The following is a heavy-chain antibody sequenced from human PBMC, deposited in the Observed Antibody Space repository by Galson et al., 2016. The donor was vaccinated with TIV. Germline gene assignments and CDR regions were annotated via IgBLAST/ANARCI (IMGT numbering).Heavy chain of an antibody. CDR3: ARGQWGSSLVADYYHFDV. V-gene: IGHV4-34*01. D-gene: IGHD3-16*01. Sequence: LSLTCAISGGSLSGYQWSWIRQSPGKGLEWIAEINHYGSANYKPSLKSRVTISLDTSKRQFSLKMTSVTAADTAVYFCARGQWGSSLVADYYHFDVWGEGTTVTVS. J-gene: IGHJ6*03. CDR1: GGSLSGYQ. CDR2: INHYGSA.